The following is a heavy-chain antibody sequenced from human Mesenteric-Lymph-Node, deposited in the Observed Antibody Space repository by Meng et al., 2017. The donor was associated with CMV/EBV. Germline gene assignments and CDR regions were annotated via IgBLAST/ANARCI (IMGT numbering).Heavy chain of an antibody. V-gene: IGHV3-7*01. D-gene: IGHD2-2*01. CDR3: AREDCSSTSCYLHYYYYGMDV. CDR1: GFTFSSYW. J-gene: IGHJ6*02. Sequence: GGSLRLSCAASGFTFSSYWMSWVRQAPGKGLEWVANIKQDGSEKYYVDSVKGRFTISRDNAKNSLYLQMNSLRAEDTAVYYCAREDCSSTSCYLHYYYYGMDVWGQGTTVTVSS. CDR2: IKQDGSEK.